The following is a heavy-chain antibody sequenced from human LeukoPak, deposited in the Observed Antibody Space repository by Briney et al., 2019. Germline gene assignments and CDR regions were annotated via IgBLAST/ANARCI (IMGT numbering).Heavy chain of an antibody. J-gene: IGHJ4*01. Sequence: GGSLRLSCAASGSTFSNSAMSWVRQAPGKGLEWVSTLSGSGITTYYADSVKGRFTISRDNSKNTLYLQMNSLRAEDTAVYYCAKGIYSSGWSYFDYWGHGTLVTVSS. D-gene: IGHD6-19*01. V-gene: IGHV3-23*01. CDR1: GSTFSNSA. CDR3: AKGIYSSGWSYFDY. CDR2: LSGSGITT.